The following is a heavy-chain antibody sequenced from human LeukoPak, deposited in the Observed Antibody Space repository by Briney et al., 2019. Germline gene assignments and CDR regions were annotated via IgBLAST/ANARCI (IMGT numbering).Heavy chain of an antibody. CDR2: ISSRSDTL. J-gene: IGHJ4*02. D-gene: IGHD5-12*01. CDR1: GFAFSGYS. Sequence: PGGSLRLSCAASGFAFSGYSMNWLRQAPGKGLEWVSYISSRSDTLYYADSVKGRFTISRDNVKNSLYLQMNSLRAEDTGVYYCARGGGYSAYGFSARDWGQGTLVSVSS. CDR3: ARGGGYSAYGFSARD. V-gene: IGHV3-48*01.